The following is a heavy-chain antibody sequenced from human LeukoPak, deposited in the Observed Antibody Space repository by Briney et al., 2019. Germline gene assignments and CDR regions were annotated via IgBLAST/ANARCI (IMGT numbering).Heavy chain of an antibody. D-gene: IGHD3-3*01. CDR2: IKQYGSEK. CDR3: ARGGVVMDYYMDV. Sequence: QAGGSLRLSCAASGFTFSSYWMSWVRQHPGQGLEWVANIKQYGSEKYYVDSVKGRFTISRDDAKKSLYLQMNSLRAEDTAVYYCARGGVVMDYYMDVWGKGTTVTVSS. CDR1: GFTFSSYW. V-gene: IGHV3-7*01. J-gene: IGHJ6*03.